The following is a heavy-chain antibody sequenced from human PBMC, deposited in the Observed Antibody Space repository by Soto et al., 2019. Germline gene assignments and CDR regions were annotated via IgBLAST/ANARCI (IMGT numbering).Heavy chain of an antibody. J-gene: IGHJ6*02. D-gene: IGHD1-26*01. CDR3: ASGSESYFYYYAMDV. Sequence: EVPLLESGGGLVQPGGSLRLSCAASGFTFSSYAMTWVRQAPGKGLEWVSGISDTGGSTYYADSVKGRFTISRDNSKNTLYLQMNSLRAEDTAVYYCASGSESYFYYYAMDVWGQGTTVTVSS. CDR2: ISDTGGST. V-gene: IGHV3-23*01. CDR1: GFTFSSYA.